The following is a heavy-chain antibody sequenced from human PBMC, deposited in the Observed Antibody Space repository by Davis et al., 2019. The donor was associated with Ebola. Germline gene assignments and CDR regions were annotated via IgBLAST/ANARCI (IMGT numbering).Heavy chain of an antibody. CDR3: ARRDFAAAGIGDYYGMDV. Sequence: GESLKISCKGSGYSFTSYWIGRVLQLPVKGLARMGIIYPGDSDTRYSPSFQGQVTISADKSISTAYLQWSSLKASDTAMYYCARRDFAAAGIGDYYGMDVWGQGTTVTVSS. CDR1: GYSFTSYW. D-gene: IGHD6-13*01. V-gene: IGHV5-51*01. J-gene: IGHJ6*02. CDR2: IYPGDSDT.